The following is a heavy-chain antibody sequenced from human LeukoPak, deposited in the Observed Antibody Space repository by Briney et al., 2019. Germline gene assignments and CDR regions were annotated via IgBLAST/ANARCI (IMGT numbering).Heavy chain of an antibody. CDR3: ARDQGMSWSY. CDR2: IYYSGST. Sequence: SETLSPTCTVSGGSISSSSYYWGWIRQPPGKGLEWIGSIYYSGSTYYNPSLKSRVTISVDTSKNQFSLKLSSVTAADTAVYYCARDQGMSWSYWGQGTLVTVSS. V-gene: IGHV4-39*07. J-gene: IGHJ4*02. D-gene: IGHD6-13*01. CDR1: GGSISSSSYY.